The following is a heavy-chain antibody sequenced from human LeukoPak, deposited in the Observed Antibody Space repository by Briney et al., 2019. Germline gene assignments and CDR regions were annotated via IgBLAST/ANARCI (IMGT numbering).Heavy chain of an antibody. Sequence: SQTLSLNCTVSGGSTSSGSYYWSWIRQPAGKGLEWIGRICTSGSTNYNPSLKSRVTISVDTSKNQCSLKLSSVTAADTAVYYCATSGGYYDILTGYYTSYFDYWGQGTLVTVSS. CDR1: GGSTSSGSYY. J-gene: IGHJ4*02. V-gene: IGHV4-61*02. CDR3: ATSGGYYDILTGYYTSYFDY. CDR2: ICTSGST. D-gene: IGHD3-9*01.